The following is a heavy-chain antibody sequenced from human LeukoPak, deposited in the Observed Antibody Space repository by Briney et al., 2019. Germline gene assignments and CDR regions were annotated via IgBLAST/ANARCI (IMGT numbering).Heavy chain of an antibody. CDR2: ISYDGSNK. Sequence: GGSLRLSCAASGFTFSSYGMHWVRQAPGKGLEWVAVISYDGSNKYYADSVKGRFTISRDNSKNTLYLQVNSLRAEDTAVYYCANKGQRKALDYWGQGTLVTVSS. J-gene: IGHJ4*02. D-gene: IGHD1-14*01. CDR1: GFTFSSYG. CDR3: ANKGQRKALDY. V-gene: IGHV3-30*18.